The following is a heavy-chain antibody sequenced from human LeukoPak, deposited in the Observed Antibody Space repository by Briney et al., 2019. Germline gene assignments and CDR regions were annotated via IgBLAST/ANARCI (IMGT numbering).Heavy chain of an antibody. J-gene: IGHJ4*02. CDR2: FDPEDGET. Sequence: ASVKVSCKVSGYTLTELSMHWVRQAPGKGLEWMGGFDPEDGETIYAQKFQGRVTMTEDTSTDTAYMELSSLRSEDTAVYYCATTALGRWLQFAFDYWGQGTLVTVSS. CDR3: ATTALGRWLQFAFDY. V-gene: IGHV1-24*01. CDR1: GYTLTELS. D-gene: IGHD5-24*01.